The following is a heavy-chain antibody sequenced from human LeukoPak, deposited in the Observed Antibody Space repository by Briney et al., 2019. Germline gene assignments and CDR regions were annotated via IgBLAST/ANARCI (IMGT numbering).Heavy chain of an antibody. CDR3: ARYYYGSPFDI. CDR2: IYTCGST. D-gene: IGHD3-10*01. Sequence: SETLSLTCTVSGGSISSGSYYWSWIRQPAGKGLEWIGRIYTCGSTNYNPSLKSRVTISVDTSKNQFSLKLSSVTAADTAVYYCARYYYGSPFDIWGQGTMVTVSS. J-gene: IGHJ3*02. CDR1: GGSISSGSYY. V-gene: IGHV4-61*02.